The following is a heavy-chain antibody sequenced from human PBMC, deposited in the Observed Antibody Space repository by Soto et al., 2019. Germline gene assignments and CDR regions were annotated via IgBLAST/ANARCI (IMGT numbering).Heavy chain of an antibody. D-gene: IGHD3-10*01. CDR1: GFTFSLYS. Sequence: EVQLVESGGGLVQPGGSLRLSCAASGFTFSLYSMSWVRQAPGKGLEWVSYISRSSTGIHYADSVKGRFTISRDDATTQMHLQMNRLRDGDAALYYCARGVTWGLDVWGQGTTVSISS. V-gene: IGHV3-48*02. J-gene: IGHJ6*02. CDR3: ARGVTWGLDV. CDR2: ISRSSTGI.